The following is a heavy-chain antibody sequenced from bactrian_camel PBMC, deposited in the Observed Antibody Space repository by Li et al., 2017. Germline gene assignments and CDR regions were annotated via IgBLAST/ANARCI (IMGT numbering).Heavy chain of an antibody. CDR1: GYIGKRNC. J-gene: IGHJ4*01. CDR2: IYNGGGST. CDR3: AEGRGSRGEHCYSLNY. Sequence: QVQLVESGGGSVQAGGSLRLSCAASGYIGKRNCMGWVRQIAGEGREGIATIYNGGGSTWYHGSVKGRFTISQDSARNTVYLQMNNLQPEDTATYYCAEGRGSRGEHCYSLNYWGQGTQVTVS. V-gene: IGHV3S1*01. D-gene: IGHD6*01.